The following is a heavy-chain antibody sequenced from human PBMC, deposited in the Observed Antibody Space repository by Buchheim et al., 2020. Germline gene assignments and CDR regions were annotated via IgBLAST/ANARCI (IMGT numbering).Heavy chain of an antibody. CDR3: ARNAGEQQLKWYFDL. CDR1: GFTFSTYW. Sequence: EVQLVESGGGLVQPGGSLRLSCAASGFTFSTYWMSWVRQAPGKGLEWVANIKRDGSEKYYVDSVKGRFTISRDNAKNSLYLQMNSLRAEDTAVYYCARNAGEQQLKWYFDLWGRGTL. D-gene: IGHD6-13*01. CDR2: IKRDGSEK. J-gene: IGHJ2*01. V-gene: IGHV3-7*01.